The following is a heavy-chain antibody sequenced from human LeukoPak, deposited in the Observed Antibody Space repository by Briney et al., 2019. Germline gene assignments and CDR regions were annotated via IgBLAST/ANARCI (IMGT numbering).Heavy chain of an antibody. J-gene: IGHJ4*02. Sequence: GGSLRLSCAASGFTFSSYSMNWVRQAPGKGLEWVSYISSSSSTIYYADSVKGRFTIPRDNAKNSLYLQMNSLRAEDTAVYYCARDGLRSFSGLDYWGQGTLVTVSS. CDR3: ARDGLRSFSGLDY. CDR2: ISSSSSTI. V-gene: IGHV3-48*01. D-gene: IGHD5-12*01. CDR1: GFTFSSYS.